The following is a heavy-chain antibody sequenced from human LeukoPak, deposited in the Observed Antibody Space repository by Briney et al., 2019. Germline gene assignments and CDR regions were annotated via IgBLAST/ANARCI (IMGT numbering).Heavy chain of an antibody. D-gene: IGHD6-13*01. CDR3: AKDRVVATGIGEFDY. J-gene: IGHJ4*02. CDR2: ISGSGDTT. V-gene: IGHV3-23*01. Sequence: PGTSLRLSCAGSGFTVSRYAMSWVHQAPGKGLEWVSAISGSGDTTYYADSVKGRFTISRDSSRNTLYLHMNSLRAEDTAVYYCAKDRVVATGIGEFDYWGQGTLVTVSS. CDR1: GFTVSRYA.